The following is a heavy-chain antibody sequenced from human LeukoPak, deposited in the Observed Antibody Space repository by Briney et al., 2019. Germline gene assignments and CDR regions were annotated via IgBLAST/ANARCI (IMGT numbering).Heavy chain of an antibody. D-gene: IGHD3-3*01. Sequence: SETLSLTCTVSGGSISSYYWSWIRQPAGKGLEWIGRIYTSGSTNYNPSLKSRVTISVDRSKNQFSLKLSSVTAADTAVYYCARTNYDFWSGYFFGYWGQGTLVTVSS. J-gene: IGHJ4*02. CDR2: IYTSGST. CDR1: GGSISSYY. CDR3: ARTNYDFWSGYFFGY. V-gene: IGHV4-4*07.